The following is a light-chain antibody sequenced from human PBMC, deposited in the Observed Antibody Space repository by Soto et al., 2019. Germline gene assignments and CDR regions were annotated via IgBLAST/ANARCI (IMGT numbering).Light chain of an antibody. CDR1: TSNIGSNT. CDR3: AAWADSLNGLV. CDR2: TNN. V-gene: IGLV1-44*01. J-gene: IGLJ2*01. Sequence: QSALTQPPSASGTPGQRVTISCYGSTSNIGSNTVNWYQQLPGTAPKLLIYTNNQRPSGVPDRFSGSKSGTSASLAISGLQSEDEANYYCAAWADSLNGLVFGGGTKVTVL.